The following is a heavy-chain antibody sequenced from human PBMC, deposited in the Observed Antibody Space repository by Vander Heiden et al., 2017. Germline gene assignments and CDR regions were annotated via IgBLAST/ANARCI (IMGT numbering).Heavy chain of an antibody. D-gene: IGHD3-3*01. CDR1: GFTFSDSY. J-gene: IGHJ6*02. Sequence: QVQLVESGGGLVKPGGSLRLSCAASGFTFSDSYMSWIRQAPGKGLEWVSYISPSGSSIYYADSVKGRFTISRDNAKNSLYLQMNSLRAEDTAVYYCCLGGGFGVVTAYGMDVWGQGTTVTVSS. V-gene: IGHV3-11*01. CDR3: CLGGGFGVVTAYGMDV. CDR2: ISPSGSSI.